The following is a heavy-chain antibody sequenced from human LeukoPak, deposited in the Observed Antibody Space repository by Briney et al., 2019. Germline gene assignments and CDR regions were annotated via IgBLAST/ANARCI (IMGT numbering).Heavy chain of an antibody. D-gene: IGHD2-15*01. J-gene: IGHJ4*02. Sequence: ASVKVSCKASGYTFTGYYMHWVRQAPGRGLEWMGWINPNSGGTNYAQKFQGRVTMTRDTSISTAYMELSRLRSDDTAVYYCARGGVGYCSGGSCYYFDYWGQGTLVTVSS. CDR2: INPNSGGT. CDR3: ARGGVGYCSGGSCYYFDY. CDR1: GYTFTGYY. V-gene: IGHV1-2*02.